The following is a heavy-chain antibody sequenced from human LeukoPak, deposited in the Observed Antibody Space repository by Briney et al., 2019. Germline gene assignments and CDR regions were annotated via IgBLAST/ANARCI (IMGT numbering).Heavy chain of an antibody. CDR3: AKDHCSSTSRPLDY. D-gene: IGHD2-2*01. Sequence: RPGGSLRLSCAASGFTFSSYAMSWVRQAPGKGLEWVSAISGSGGSTYYADSVKGRFTISRDNSKNTLYLQMNSLRAEDTAVYYCAKDHCSSTSRPLDYWGQGTLVTVSP. CDR1: GFTFSSYA. J-gene: IGHJ4*02. V-gene: IGHV3-23*01. CDR2: ISGSGGST.